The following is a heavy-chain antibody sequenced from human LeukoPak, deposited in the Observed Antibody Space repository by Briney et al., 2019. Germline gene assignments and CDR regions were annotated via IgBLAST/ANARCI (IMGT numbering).Heavy chain of an antibody. CDR3: ARGALEGYDF. V-gene: IGHV1-2*02. J-gene: IGHJ4*02. Sequence: ASVKVSCKASGYTFIGYYIHWVRQAPGQGLEWMGWINLNSGGTNYAQRFQGRVTMTRDTSISTAYMELSRLTCDDTAVYYCARGALEGYDFWGQGTLVTVSS. D-gene: IGHD1-1*01. CDR2: INLNSGGT. CDR1: GYTFIGYY.